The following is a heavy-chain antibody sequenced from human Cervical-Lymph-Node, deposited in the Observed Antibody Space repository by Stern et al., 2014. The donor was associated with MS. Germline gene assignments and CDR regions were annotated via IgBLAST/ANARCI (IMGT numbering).Heavy chain of an antibody. CDR3: AKDQGVGTPTSSYGMDV. D-gene: IGHD1-26*01. CDR1: GFTFSHSG. V-gene: IGHV3-30*18. Sequence: QVQLMQSGGGVVQPGRSLRLSCVASGFTFSHSGMHWVRQAPGKGLEWVALRSYDGSSEYYADSVKGRFSISRDSSKSTVFLQMNSLTVEDTAVYYCAKDQGVGTPTSSYGMDVWGQGTTVTVSS. CDR2: RSYDGSSE. J-gene: IGHJ6*02.